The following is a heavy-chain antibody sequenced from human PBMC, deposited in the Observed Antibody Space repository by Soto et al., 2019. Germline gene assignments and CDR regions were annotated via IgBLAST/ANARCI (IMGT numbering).Heavy chain of an antibody. CDR3: SRGSTGFMDP. Sequence: SETLSLTCTVSRDSISSSVWWTWFRQPPGKGLEWIGEIFQRGDTNYNPSLKSRVTISIDKSNNQLSLNLNSVTAADTAVYYCSRGSTGFMDPWGQGTRVTVSS. CDR1: RDSISSSVW. V-gene: IGHV4-4*02. CDR2: IFQRGDT. J-gene: IGHJ5*02. D-gene: IGHD3-16*01.